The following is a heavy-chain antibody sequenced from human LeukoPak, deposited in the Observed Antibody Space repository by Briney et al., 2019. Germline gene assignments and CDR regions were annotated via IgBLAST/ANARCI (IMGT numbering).Heavy chain of an antibody. J-gene: IGHJ5*02. Sequence: SETLSLTCTVSGASISSGLYYWAWPRPSQGKGLEWIGRFYYIGNTKYNPYLKTRVSLSVDTSRNQFSLSLSPVTPAHPPVYYCARNLTGDVSRSSCSSWWCVLGGERILVTVSS. CDR2: FYYIGNT. D-gene: IGHD2-2*01. CDR1: GASISSGLYY. V-gene: IGHV4-39*01. CDR3: ARNLTGDVSRSSCSSWWCVL.